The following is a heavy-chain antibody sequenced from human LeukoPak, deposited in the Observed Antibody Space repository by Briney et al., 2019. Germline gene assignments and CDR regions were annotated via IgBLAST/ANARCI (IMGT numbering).Heavy chain of an antibody. Sequence: SQTLSLTCTVSGGSISSGDYYWGWIRQPPGKGLEWIGSIYYSGSTYYNPSLKSRVTISVDTSKNQFSLKLSSVTAADTAVYYCARARGSYYVGNWFDPWGQGTLVTVSS. D-gene: IGHD1-26*01. CDR1: GGSISSGDYY. CDR2: IYYSGST. J-gene: IGHJ5*02. CDR3: ARARGSYYVGNWFDP. V-gene: IGHV4-39*07.